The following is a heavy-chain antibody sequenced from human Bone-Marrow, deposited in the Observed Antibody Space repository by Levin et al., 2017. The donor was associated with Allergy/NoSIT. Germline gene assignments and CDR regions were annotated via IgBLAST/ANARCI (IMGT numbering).Heavy chain of an antibody. CDR2: IRNIDYGGTT. D-gene: IGHD2-15*01. CDR1: GFTFGDYG. CDR3: ARAFDSSDAPWYSYFYHMDA. V-gene: IGHV3-49*04. Sequence: GESLKISCAASGFTFGDYGFSWVRQAPGRGLEWVAFIRNIDYGGTTEYAASVKGRFTISRDDSKSIAYLQMNSLRTEDTAVYYCARAFDSSDAPWYSYFYHMDAWGQGTTVTVSS. J-gene: IGHJ6*03.